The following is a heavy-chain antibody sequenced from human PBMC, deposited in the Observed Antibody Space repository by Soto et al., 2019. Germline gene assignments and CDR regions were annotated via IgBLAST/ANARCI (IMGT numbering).Heavy chain of an antibody. CDR1: GGSFSGYI. CDR2: INHSGSA. Sequence: SETLSLTCDVYGGSFSGYIWTWIRQTPGKGLQWIGQINHSGSANYNPSLKSRVTISVHTSNSQFSLELSSVTAADTAVYYCARGLITASHYSGGWYYFDSWGQGTQVT. J-gene: IGHJ4*02. V-gene: IGHV4-34*01. D-gene: IGHD6-19*01. CDR3: ARGLITASHYSGGWYYFDS.